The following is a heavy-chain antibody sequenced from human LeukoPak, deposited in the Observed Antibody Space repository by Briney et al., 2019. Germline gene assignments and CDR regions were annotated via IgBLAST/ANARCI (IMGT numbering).Heavy chain of an antibody. CDR3: ARNSITMVRGVIITDYYYGMDV. Sequence: ASVKVSCKASGYTFTSYGISWVRQAPGQGLEWMGWISAYNGNTNYAQKLQGRVTMTTDTSTSTAYMGLRSLRSDDTAVYYCARNSITMVRGVIITDYYYGMDVWGQGTTVTVSS. CDR2: ISAYNGNT. CDR1: GYTFTSYG. V-gene: IGHV1-18*01. D-gene: IGHD3-10*01. J-gene: IGHJ6*02.